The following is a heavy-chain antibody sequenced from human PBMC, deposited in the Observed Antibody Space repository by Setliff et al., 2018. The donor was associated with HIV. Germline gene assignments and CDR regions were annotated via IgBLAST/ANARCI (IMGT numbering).Heavy chain of an antibody. D-gene: IGHD2-15*01. J-gene: IGHJ1*01. CDR2: IYYRGST. Sequence: PSETLSLTCTVSGGSISSSSYYWGWIRQPPGKGLEWIGSIYYRGSTYYNPSLKSRVTMSVDKSKNQFSLRLSSVTAADTAVYYCARARRAGSGPKYFQHWGQGTLVTVSS. CDR3: ARARRAGSGPKYFQH. V-gene: IGHV4-39*07. CDR1: GGSISSSSYY.